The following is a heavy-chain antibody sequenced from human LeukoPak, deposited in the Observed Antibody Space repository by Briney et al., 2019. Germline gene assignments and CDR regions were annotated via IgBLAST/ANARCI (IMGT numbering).Heavy chain of an antibody. Sequence: GGSLRLSCAASGFTFSSYWMHWVRQAPGKGLVWVSRINSDGSSTSYADSVKGRFTISRDSAKNTLYLQMNSLRAEDTAVYYCSAAGNYEYFQHWGQGTLVAVSS. J-gene: IGHJ1*01. V-gene: IGHV3-74*01. CDR1: GFTFSSYW. CDR2: INSDGSST. D-gene: IGHD6-13*01. CDR3: SAAGNYEYFQH.